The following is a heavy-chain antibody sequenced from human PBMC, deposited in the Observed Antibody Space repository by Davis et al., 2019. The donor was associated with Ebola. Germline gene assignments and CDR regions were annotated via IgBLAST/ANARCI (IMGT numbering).Heavy chain of an antibody. D-gene: IGHD6-6*01. CDR2: IYYSGST. J-gene: IGHJ4*02. V-gene: IGHV4-30-4*01. CDR1: GGSINSGDYY. Sequence: MPSETLSLTCTVSGGSINSGDYYWSWIRQPPEKGLEWIGYIYYSGSTYYNQSLKSRVTMSIDTSRNQFSLQLSSLTAADTAVYYCARALGIAARASFYFDYWGPGTLVTVS. CDR3: ARALGIAARASFYFDY.